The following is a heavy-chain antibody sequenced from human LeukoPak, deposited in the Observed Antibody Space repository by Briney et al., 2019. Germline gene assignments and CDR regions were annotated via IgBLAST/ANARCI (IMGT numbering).Heavy chain of an antibody. V-gene: IGHV3-48*01. CDR2: ISSSSSTI. CDR1: GFTFSSYS. Sequence: GGSLRLSCAALGFTFSSYSMNWVRQAPGKGLEWVSYISSSSSTIYYADSVKGRFTISRDNAKNSLYLQMDSLRAEDTAVYYCARDHTPVGAYYYYYYMDVWGKGTTVTVSS. D-gene: IGHD1-26*01. J-gene: IGHJ6*03. CDR3: ARDHTPVGAYYYYYYMDV.